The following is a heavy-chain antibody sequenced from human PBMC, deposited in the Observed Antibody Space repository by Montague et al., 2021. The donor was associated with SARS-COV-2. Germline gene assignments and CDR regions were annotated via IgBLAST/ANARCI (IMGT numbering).Heavy chain of an antibody. CDR3: VRRPHYAGLNGPPDF. J-gene: IGHJ4*02. CDR1: GASISSSDYY. CDR2: IYYSGIT. D-gene: IGHD3-9*01. V-gene: IGHV4-39*01. Sequence: SETLSLTCSVSGASISSSDYYWGWIRQPPGKGLEWIGSIYYSGITHYDPSLKSRVAISVDTSKNQFSLRLTSVTAADTAFYYCVRRPHYAGLNGPPDFWDQGTLVTVSS.